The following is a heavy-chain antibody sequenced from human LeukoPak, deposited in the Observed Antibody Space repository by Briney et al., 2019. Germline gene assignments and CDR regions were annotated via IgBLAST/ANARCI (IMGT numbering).Heavy chain of an antibody. J-gene: IGHJ4*02. CDR2: INHSGST. CDR3: ATRPNYYYDGSGYFVY. D-gene: IGHD3-22*01. Sequence: SETLSLTCAVYGGSFSGYYWSWIRQPPGKGLEWIGEINHSGSTNYNPSLKSRVTISVDTSKNQFSLKLSSVTAADTAVYYCATRPNYYYDGSGYFVYWGQGTLVTVSS. V-gene: IGHV4-34*01. CDR1: GGSFSGYY.